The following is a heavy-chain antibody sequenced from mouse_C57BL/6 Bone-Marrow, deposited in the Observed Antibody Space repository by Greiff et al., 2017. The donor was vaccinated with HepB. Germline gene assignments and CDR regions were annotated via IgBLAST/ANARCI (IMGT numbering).Heavy chain of an antibody. J-gene: IGHJ2*01. CDR1: GYTFTDYN. D-gene: IGHD1-1*01. CDR3: ARWTTVVSFDY. V-gene: IGHV1-22*01. Sequence: EVKLQESGPELVKPGASVKMSCKASGYTFTDYNMHWVKQSHGKSLEWIGYINPNNGGTSYNQKFKGKATLTVNKSSSTAYMELRSLTSEDSAVYYCARWTTVVSFDYWGQGTTLTVSS. CDR2: INPNNGGT.